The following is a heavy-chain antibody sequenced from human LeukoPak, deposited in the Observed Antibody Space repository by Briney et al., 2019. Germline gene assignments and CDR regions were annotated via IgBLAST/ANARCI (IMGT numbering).Heavy chain of an antibody. Sequence: SETLSLTWAVYGGSFSGYYWSWIRQPPGKGLEWIGEINHSGSTNYNPSLKSRVTISVDTSKNQFSLKLSSVTAADTAVYYCARGRVVRGVTRSYYYGMDVWGQGTTVTVSS. CDR1: GGSFSGYY. CDR3: ARGRVVRGVTRSYYYGMDV. D-gene: IGHD3-10*01. V-gene: IGHV4-34*01. CDR2: INHSGST. J-gene: IGHJ6*02.